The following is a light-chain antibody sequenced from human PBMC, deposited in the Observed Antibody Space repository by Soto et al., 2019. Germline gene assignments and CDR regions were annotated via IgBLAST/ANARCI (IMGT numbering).Light chain of an antibody. J-gene: IGKJ4*01. CDR2: KAS. CDR3: QQYTNYPLT. Sequence: DIQMTQSPSTLSASVGDRVTITCRASQSINSWLAWYQQKPGKAPKLLLHKASSLESGVPARFSGSGSGTEFTLTISSLQPDDFATYYCQQYTNYPLTFGGGAKVEIK. V-gene: IGKV1-5*03. CDR1: QSINSW.